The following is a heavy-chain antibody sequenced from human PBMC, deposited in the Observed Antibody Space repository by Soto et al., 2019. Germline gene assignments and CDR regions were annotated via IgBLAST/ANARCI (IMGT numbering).Heavy chain of an antibody. CDR3: ASHYDFRSGYSRNWFDP. CDR2: IIPIFGTA. Sequence: SVKVSCKASGGTFSSYAISWVRQAPGQGLEWMGGIIPIFGTANYAQKFQGRVTITADESTSTAYMELSSLRSEDTAVYYCASHYDFRSGYSRNWFDPWSQGPLLTVS. D-gene: IGHD3-3*01. V-gene: IGHV1-69*01. CDR1: GGTFSSYA. J-gene: IGHJ5*02.